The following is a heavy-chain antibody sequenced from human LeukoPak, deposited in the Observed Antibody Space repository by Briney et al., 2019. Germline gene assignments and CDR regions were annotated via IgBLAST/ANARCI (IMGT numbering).Heavy chain of an antibody. J-gene: IGHJ4*02. CDR2: ISWNSGSI. CDR1: GFTFDDYA. V-gene: IGHV3-9*01. CDR3: AKDAGSGYSDY. D-gene: IGHD2-15*01. Sequence: GGSLRLSCAASGFTFDDYAMHWVRQAPGKGLEWVSGISWNSGSIGYADSVKGRFTISRDNAKNSLYLQMNSLRAEDTALYYCAKDAGSGYSDYWGQGTLVTVSS.